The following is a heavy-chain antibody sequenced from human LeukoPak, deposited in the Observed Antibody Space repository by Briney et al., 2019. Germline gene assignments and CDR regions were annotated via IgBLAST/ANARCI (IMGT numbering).Heavy chain of an antibody. Sequence: GGSLRLSCAASGFTFSSYAMSWARRAPGRGREGVAVIWYDGSNKYSADSVKGRFTISRDNSKNMLYLQMNSLRAEVTAVYYCARGGYGDLTWFDPWGQGTLVAVSS. CDR1: GFTFSSYA. CDR3: ARGGYGDLTWFDP. J-gene: IGHJ5*02. D-gene: IGHD4-17*01. CDR2: IWYDGSNK. V-gene: IGHV3-33*08.